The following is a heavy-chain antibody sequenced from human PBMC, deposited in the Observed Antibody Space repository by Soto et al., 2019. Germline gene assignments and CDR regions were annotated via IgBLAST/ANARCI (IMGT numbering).Heavy chain of an antibody. D-gene: IGHD2-15*01. CDR2: ITYSGMT. Sequence: SLINQSPGNGLEYIGYITYSGMTFQNPSLKSRVTMSVDTPKNQFSLEVRSVTAADTAVYYCARERRVGPLSGRFGTSGQGLLVTVSS. CDR3: ARERRVGPLSGRFGT. J-gene: IGHJ5*02. V-gene: IGHV4-31*02.